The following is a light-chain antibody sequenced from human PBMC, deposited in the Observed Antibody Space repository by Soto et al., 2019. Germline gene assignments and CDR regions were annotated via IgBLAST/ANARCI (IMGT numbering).Light chain of an antibody. Sequence: QSALAQPASVSGSPGQSITISCTGTSSDVGRYNYVSWSQQHPGKAPKLLIYDVSNWPSGVSDRFSGSKSGNTASLTISGLQAEDEADYYCSSFTTSSTFVFGTGTKLTVL. CDR3: SSFTTSSTFV. CDR1: SSDVGRYNY. CDR2: DVS. V-gene: IGLV2-14*01. J-gene: IGLJ1*01.